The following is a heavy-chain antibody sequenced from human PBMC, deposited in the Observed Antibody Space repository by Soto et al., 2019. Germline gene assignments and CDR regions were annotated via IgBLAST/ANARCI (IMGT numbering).Heavy chain of an antibody. D-gene: IGHD6-6*01. CDR3: ARGSILIAARPIIDY. CDR2: IYYSGST. J-gene: IGHJ4*02. CDR1: GGSISSGDYY. Sequence: SETLSLTCTVSGGSISSGDYYWSWIRQPPGKGLEWIGYIYYSGSTYYNPSLKSRVTISADTSKNQFSLKLSSVTAADTAVYYCARGSILIAARPIIDYWGQGTLVTVSS. V-gene: IGHV4-30-4*01.